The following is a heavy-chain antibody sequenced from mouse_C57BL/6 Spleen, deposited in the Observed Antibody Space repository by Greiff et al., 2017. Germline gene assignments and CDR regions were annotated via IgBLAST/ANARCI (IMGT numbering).Heavy chain of an antibody. CDR1: GYSITSGYY. V-gene: IGHV3-6*01. D-gene: IGHD1-1*01. Sequence: VQLQQSGPGLVKPSQSLSLTCSVTGYSITSGYYWNWIRQFPGNKLEWMGYISYDGSNNYNPSLKNRISITRDTSKNQFFLKLNSVTTEDTATYYCASSYYGSLAYWGQGTLVTVSA. CDR2: ISYDGSN. J-gene: IGHJ3*01. CDR3: ASSYYGSLAY.